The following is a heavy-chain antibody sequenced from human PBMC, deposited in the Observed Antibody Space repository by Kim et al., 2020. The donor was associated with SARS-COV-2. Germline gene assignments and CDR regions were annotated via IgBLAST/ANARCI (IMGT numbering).Heavy chain of an antibody. CDR2: IYYSGST. D-gene: IGHD6-19*01. J-gene: IGHJ5*02. CDR3: ARDRPSSGWYWFDP. Sequence: SQTLSLTCTVSGGSISSSSYYWGWIRQPPGKGLEWIGSIYYSGSTYYNPSLKSRVTISVDTSKNQFSLKLSSVTAADTAVYYCARDRPSSGWYWFDPWGQ. CDR1: GGSISSSSYY. V-gene: IGHV4-39*07.